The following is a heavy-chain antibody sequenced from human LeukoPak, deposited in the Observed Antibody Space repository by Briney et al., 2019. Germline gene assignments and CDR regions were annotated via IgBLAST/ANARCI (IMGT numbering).Heavy chain of an antibody. D-gene: IGHD6-19*01. CDR3: ARDRGSGGGFDY. CDR2: IHYTGNT. CDR1: GGSISGDY. Sequence: SETLSLTCTVSGGSISGDYWSWIRQPPRKGLEWIAYIHYTGNTNYNPSLKSRVTISVDTSKNQFSLRLTSVIAADTAVYYCARDRGSGGGFDYWGQGTLVTVSS. J-gene: IGHJ4*02. V-gene: IGHV4-59*01.